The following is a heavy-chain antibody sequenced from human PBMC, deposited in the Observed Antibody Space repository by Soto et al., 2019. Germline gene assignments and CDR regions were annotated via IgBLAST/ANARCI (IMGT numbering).Heavy chain of an antibody. D-gene: IGHD4-4*01. CDR2: ISAYNGNT. Sequence: ASVKVSCKASGYTFTSYGISWVRQAPGQGLEWMGWISAYNGNTNYAQKLQGRVTMTTDTSTSTAYRELRSLRSDDTAVYYCARVTPRIDYSNYVDYFDYWGQGTLVTVSS. V-gene: IGHV1-18*01. CDR3: ARVTPRIDYSNYVDYFDY. CDR1: GYTFTSYG. J-gene: IGHJ4*02.